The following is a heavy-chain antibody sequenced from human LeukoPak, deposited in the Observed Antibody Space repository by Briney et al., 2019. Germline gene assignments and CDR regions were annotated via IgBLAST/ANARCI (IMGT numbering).Heavy chain of an antibody. V-gene: IGHV1-3*01. CDR3: ARDKSSSWYYYYYYGMDV. CDR2: INAGNGNT. CDR1: GYTFTSYG. J-gene: IGHJ6*02. D-gene: IGHD6-13*01. Sequence: ASVKVSCKASGYTFTSYGISWVRQAPGQGPEWMGWINAGNGNTKYSQKFQGRVTITRDTSASTAYMELSSLRSEDTAVYYCARDKSSSWYYYYYYGMDVWGQGTTVTVSS.